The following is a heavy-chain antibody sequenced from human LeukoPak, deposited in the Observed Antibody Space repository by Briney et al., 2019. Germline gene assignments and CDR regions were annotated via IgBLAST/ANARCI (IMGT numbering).Heavy chain of an antibody. Sequence: GGSLRLSCATSGFTFMNYAMSWVRQAPGKGLEWVSGISGSGGSTYYADSLKGRFTISRDNAKNSLYLQMNSLRAEDTAVYYCARKRSPGAFDIWGQGTMVTVSS. CDR3: ARKRSPGAFDI. V-gene: IGHV3-23*01. CDR2: ISGSGGST. J-gene: IGHJ3*02. CDR1: GFTFMNYA.